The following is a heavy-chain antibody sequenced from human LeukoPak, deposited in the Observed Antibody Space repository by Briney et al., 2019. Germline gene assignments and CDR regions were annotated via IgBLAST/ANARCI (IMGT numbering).Heavy chain of an antibody. Sequence: SETLSLTCTVSGGSIGSYYWSWIRHPPGKGLEWIGCIYYSGSTNYNPSLKSRVTISVDTSKNQFSLKLSSVTAADTAVYYCARHSYYYDSSGYYLYYFDYWGQGTLVTVSS. J-gene: IGHJ4*02. V-gene: IGHV4-59*08. D-gene: IGHD3-22*01. CDR2: IYYSGST. CDR3: ARHSYYYDSSGYYLYYFDY. CDR1: GGSIGSYY.